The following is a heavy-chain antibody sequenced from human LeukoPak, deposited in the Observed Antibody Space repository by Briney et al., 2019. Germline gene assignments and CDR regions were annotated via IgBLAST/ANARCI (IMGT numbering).Heavy chain of an antibody. D-gene: IGHD4-17*01. CDR1: GYTFTSYY. Sequence: ASVKVSCKASGYTFTSYYMHWVRQAPGQGLEWMGIINPSGGSTSYAQKFQGRVTMTRDMTTSTVYMELSSLRSEDTAVYYCARRVTIHYYMDVWGKGAPVSVSS. CDR3: ARRVTIHYYMDV. V-gene: IGHV1-46*01. CDR2: INPSGGST. J-gene: IGHJ6*03.